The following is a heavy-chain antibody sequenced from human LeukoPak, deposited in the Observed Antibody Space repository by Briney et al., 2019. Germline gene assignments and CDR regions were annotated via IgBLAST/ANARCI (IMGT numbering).Heavy chain of an antibody. CDR1: GFPFSTYH. J-gene: IGHJ4*02. D-gene: IGHD2-2*01. V-gene: IGHV3-23*01. CDR2: ISGSAYST. CDR3: VILHHYAE. Sequence: PGGSLRLSCAASGFPFSTYHMNWVRPAPGKGLEWVSGISGSAYSTYYADSVKGRFTVSRDNSKNTLYLQMHSLRVEETDVYYCVILHHYAEWGQGTLVTVSS.